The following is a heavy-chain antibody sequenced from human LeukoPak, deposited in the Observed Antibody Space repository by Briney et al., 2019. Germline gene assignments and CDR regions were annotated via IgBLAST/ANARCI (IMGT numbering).Heavy chain of an antibody. D-gene: IGHD3-9*01. CDR1: GYTFTSYA. CDR3: ARASGYHDYYYYGMDV. Sequence: ASVKVSCKASGYTFTSYAMHWVRQAPGQRLEWMGWINAGNGNTKHSQKFQGRVTITRDTSASTAYMELSSLRSEDTAVYYCARASGYHDYYYYGMDVWGQGTTVTVSS. CDR2: INAGNGNT. V-gene: IGHV1-3*01. J-gene: IGHJ6*02.